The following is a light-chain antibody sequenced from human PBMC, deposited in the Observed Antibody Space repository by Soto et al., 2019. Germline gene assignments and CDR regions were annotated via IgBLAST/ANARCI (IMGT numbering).Light chain of an antibody. Sequence: IPMTQSPSSVSASVGDTVTLSCQTSHGVSGWLAWYQQKPGKAPTLLIYTVSNLQSGVPSRFSGSGSGTDFSLTITNLQPEDFATYFCQQRKTFPFTFGPGTKVEVK. J-gene: IGKJ3*01. CDR2: TVS. CDR1: HGVSGW. V-gene: IGKV1-12*01. CDR3: QQRKTFPFT.